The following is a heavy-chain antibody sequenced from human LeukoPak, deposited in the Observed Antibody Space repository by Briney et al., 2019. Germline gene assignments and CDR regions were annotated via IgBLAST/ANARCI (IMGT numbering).Heavy chain of an antibody. Sequence: ASVKVSCKASGYTFTSYGISWVRQAPGQGLEWMGWINPNSGGTNYAQKFQGRVTMTRDTSISTAYMELSRLRSDDTAVYYCATLQLSGYDEYWGQGTLVTVSS. J-gene: IGHJ4*02. D-gene: IGHD5-12*01. CDR1: GYTFTSYG. CDR3: ATLQLSGYDEY. CDR2: INPNSGGT. V-gene: IGHV1-2*02.